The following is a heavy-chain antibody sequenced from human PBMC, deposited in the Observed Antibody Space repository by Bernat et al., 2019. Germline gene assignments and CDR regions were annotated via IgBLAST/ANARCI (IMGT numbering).Heavy chain of an antibody. CDR3: AGRGPGRTVDGTGYFDY. D-gene: IGHD6-19*01. Sequence: EVQLVESGGGLVQPGGSLRLSCAASGFTFSSYDMHWVRQATGKGLEWVSAICTAGDTYYPGSVKGRFTISRENAKNSLYLQMNSLRAGDTAVYYCAGRGPGRTVDGTGYFDYWGQGTLVTVSS. CDR1: GFTFSSYD. CDR2: ICTAGDT. V-gene: IGHV3-13*01. J-gene: IGHJ4*02.